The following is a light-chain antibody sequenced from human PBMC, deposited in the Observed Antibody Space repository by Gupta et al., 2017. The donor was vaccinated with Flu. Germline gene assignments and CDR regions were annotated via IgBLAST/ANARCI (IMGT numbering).Light chain of an antibody. V-gene: IGLV3-1*01. CDR1: GVGDKF. J-gene: IGLJ2*01. CDR2: KNT. Sequence: TASVPCSDLGVGDKFVCWHQQPPRHSPLLVIYKNTRPPSAPPGRFSASNSTNTATLTTGGTPALEEADYFCPAWDSSSGVFGGGTKLTVL. CDR3: PAWDSSSGV.